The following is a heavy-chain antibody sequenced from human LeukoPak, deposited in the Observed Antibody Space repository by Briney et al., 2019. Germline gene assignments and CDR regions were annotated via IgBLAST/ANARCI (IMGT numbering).Heavy chain of an antibody. V-gene: IGHV4-59*02. D-gene: IGHD4-11*01. J-gene: IGHJ1*01. CDR1: GDSVRSYY. Sequence: SETLSLTCTVSGDSVRSYYWSWIRQPPGKGLEWIGYIYHSGSTNYNPSLKSRVTISIDTSKNQFSLKLTSVTAADTAVYYCARDGTVTTTWVSFHHWGQGTLVTVSS. CDR3: ARDGTVTTTWVSFHH. CDR2: IYHSGST.